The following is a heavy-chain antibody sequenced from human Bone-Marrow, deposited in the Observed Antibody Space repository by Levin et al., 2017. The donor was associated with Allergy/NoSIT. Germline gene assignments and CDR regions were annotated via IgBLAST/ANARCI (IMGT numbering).Heavy chain of an antibody. V-gene: IGHV3-11*01. CDR2: ISKDGYNI. D-gene: IGHD3-16*01. Sequence: LSLTCAASGFIFRDFYMSWVRPTPGQGLEWIAEISKDGYNIYYADSLRGRFTVSRDNTKNSLYLHMSSLTPDDTAVYYCARDGGLIDYWGQGTLVTVSS. CDR3: ARDGGLIDY. J-gene: IGHJ4*02. CDR1: GFIFRDFY.